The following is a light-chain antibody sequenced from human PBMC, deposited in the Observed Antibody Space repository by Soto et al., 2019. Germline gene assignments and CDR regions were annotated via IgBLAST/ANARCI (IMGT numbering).Light chain of an antibody. CDR1: QTISTW. CDR3: QQYSSFSRT. V-gene: IGKV1-5*01. CDR2: DAS. Sequence: DIQMTQSPSTLSASVGDRVTITCRASQTISTWLAWYQQKPGKAPELLIYDASTLESGVPSRFSGSGSGTEFSLTISSLQPDDFATFYCQQYSSFSRTFGQGTRWIS. J-gene: IGKJ1*01.